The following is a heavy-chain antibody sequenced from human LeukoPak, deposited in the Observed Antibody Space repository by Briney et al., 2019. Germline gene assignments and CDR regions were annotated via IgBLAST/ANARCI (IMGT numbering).Heavy chain of an antibody. J-gene: IGHJ4*02. Sequence: PGGSLRLSCAASGIAFSSYAMTWVRQAPGKGLEWVSAISGSGGTTYSADSVRGRFTISRDNSKNTLYLQMNSLRAEDTAIYYCAKGLVNDWSAREYWGQGTLVTVSS. V-gene: IGHV3-23*01. CDR1: GIAFSSYA. D-gene: IGHD3-9*01. CDR3: AKGLVNDWSAREY. CDR2: ISGSGGTT.